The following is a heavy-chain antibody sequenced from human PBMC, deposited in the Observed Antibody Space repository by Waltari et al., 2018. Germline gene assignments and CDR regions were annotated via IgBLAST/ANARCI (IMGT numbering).Heavy chain of an antibody. CDR2: ISAYKCNT. D-gene: IGHD6-19*01. J-gene: IGHJ5*02. CDR1: GYTFTSYG. CDR3: ARDSSGWGWFDP. Sequence: QVQLVQSGAEVKKPGASVKVSCKASGYTFTSYGISWVRQAPGQGLEWMGWISAYKCNTNYAQKLQARVTMTTDTSTSTAYMALRSLRSDDTAVYYCARDSSGWGWFDPWGQGTLVTVSS. V-gene: IGHV1-18*01.